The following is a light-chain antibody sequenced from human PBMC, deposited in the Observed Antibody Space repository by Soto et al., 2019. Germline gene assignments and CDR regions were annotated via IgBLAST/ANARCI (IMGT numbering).Light chain of an antibody. CDR3: SSYAGSNNPYV. CDR2: EVS. Sequence: QSVLTQPPSASGSPGQSVTISCTGTSSDVGGYNYVSWYQQHPGKAPKLMIYEVSKRPSVVPDRFSGSKSGNTASLNVSGLQAEDEADYYCSSYAGSNNPYVFGTGTKVTVL. CDR1: SSDVGGYNY. J-gene: IGLJ1*01. V-gene: IGLV2-8*01.